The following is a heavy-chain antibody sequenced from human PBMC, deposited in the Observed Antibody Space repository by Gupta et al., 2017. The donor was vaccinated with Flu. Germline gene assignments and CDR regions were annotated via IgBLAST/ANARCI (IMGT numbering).Heavy chain of an antibody. CDR2: INPNTGGT. J-gene: IGHJ4*02. CDR3: ATWTYSDANY. CDR1: GYNFTDYY. V-gene: IGHV1-2*02. Sequence: QVHLVQSGAEMKKPGASVKVSCRASGYNFTDYYIHWVRRAPGQGLEWMGWINPNTGGTLYAQKFQGRVSMTRDTSINTAHLELSRLRSDDTALYYCATWTYSDANYWGQGTLVTVSS. D-gene: IGHD1-26*01.